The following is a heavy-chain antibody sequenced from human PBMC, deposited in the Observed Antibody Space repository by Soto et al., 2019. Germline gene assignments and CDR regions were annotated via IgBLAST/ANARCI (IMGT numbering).Heavy chain of an antibody. CDR1: GYSFTSYW. CDR3: AKDVTVAGAPFYNSGLDV. J-gene: IGHJ6*02. Sequence: GESLKISCKGSGYSFTSYWIGWVRQMPGKGLECMGIIYPGDSDTRYSPSFQGQVTISADKSISTAYLQWSSLRPEDTALYYCAKDVTVAGAPFYNSGLDVWGQGSTVTVSS. D-gene: IGHD6-19*01. V-gene: IGHV5-51*01. CDR2: IYPGDSDT.